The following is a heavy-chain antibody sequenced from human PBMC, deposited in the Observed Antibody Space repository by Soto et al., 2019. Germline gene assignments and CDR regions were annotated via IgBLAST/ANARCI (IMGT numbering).Heavy chain of an antibody. J-gene: IGHJ4*02. CDR3: AREPYGDSQYCDY. Sequence: QVQLVESGGGMVQPGTSLRLSCAASGFTFNSLSLHWVRQRPDKGLEWVAVISHDGRVTFYADFVKGRFTVSRDNSKNTIYLQVNSLRADDTAVYYWAREPYGDSQYCDYGGQGPLVTGSS. CDR2: ISHDGRVT. V-gene: IGHV3-30*04. D-gene: IGHD2-21*02. CDR1: GFTFNSLS.